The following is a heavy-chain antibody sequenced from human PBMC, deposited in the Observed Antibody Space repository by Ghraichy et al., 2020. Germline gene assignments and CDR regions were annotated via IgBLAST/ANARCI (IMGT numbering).Heavy chain of an antibody. D-gene: IGHD3-10*01. CDR3: ARFRGGYYYYYMDV. J-gene: IGHJ6*03. Sequence: SETLSLTCTVSGGSISSGDYYWSWIRQPPGKGLEWIGYIYYSGSTYYNPSLKSRVTISVDTSKNQFSLKLSSVTAADTAVYYCARFRGGYYYYYMDVWGKGTTVTVSS. CDR1: GGSISSGDYY. CDR2: IYYSGST. V-gene: IGHV4-30-4*01.